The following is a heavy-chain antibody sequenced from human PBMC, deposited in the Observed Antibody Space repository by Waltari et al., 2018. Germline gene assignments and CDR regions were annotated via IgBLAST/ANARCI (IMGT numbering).Heavy chain of an antibody. V-gene: IGHV4-34*01. CDR2: INHSGST. CDR1: GGSFSGYY. Sequence: QVQLQQWGAGLLKPSETLSLTCAVYGGSFSGYYWSWIRQPQGKGLEWIGEINHSGSTHYNPSLTCRVNISVDTSKNQFSLTLSSVTAADTAVYYCARGLGFNYDYVWGSYRFDYWGQGTLVTVSS. CDR3: ARGLGFNYDYVWGSYRFDY. D-gene: IGHD3-16*02. J-gene: IGHJ4*02.